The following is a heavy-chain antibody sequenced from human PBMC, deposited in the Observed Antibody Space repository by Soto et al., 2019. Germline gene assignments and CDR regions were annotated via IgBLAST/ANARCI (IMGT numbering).Heavy chain of an antibody. Sequence: QVQLQQWGAEVLKPSETLSLTCVVNGGSFSGYYWSWIRQPPGKGLEWIGEINDSGITDSNPSLESRVTMSVDMSKNQFSLNLNSVTAADTAVYHCARGRSSVPDRRGIGYHGLDVWGQGTTVTVSS. V-gene: IGHV4-34*01. D-gene: IGHD6-6*01. J-gene: IGHJ6*02. CDR2: INDSGIT. CDR1: GGSFSGYY. CDR3: ARGRSSVPDRRGIGYHGLDV.